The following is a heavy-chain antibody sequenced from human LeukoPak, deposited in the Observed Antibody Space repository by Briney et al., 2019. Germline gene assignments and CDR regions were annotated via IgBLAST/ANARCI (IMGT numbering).Heavy chain of an antibody. CDR2: IYYSGSS. CDR1: GGSISGYH. D-gene: IGHD3-10*01. CDR3: ARARLLWFGELSLLTMDV. Sequence: PSETLSLTCNVSGGSISGYHWSWIRQPPGKGLEWLGYIYYSGSSNYNPSLKSRVTMSVDTSKNQFSLKLSSVTAADTAVYYSARARLLWFGELSLLTMDVWGKGTTVTVSS. J-gene: IGHJ6*03. V-gene: IGHV4-59*12.